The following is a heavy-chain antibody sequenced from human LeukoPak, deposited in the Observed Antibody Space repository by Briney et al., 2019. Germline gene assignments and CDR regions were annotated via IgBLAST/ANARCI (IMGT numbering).Heavy chain of an antibody. V-gene: IGHV4-34*01. J-gene: IGHJ5*02. CDR1: GGSFSGYY. CDR3: ARGRPSIAAARRPWFDP. D-gene: IGHD6-13*01. Sequence: SETLSLTCAVYGGSFSGYYWSWIRQPPGKGLEWIGEINHSGSTNYNPSLKSRVTISVDTSKNQFSLKLSSVTAADTAVYYCARGRPSIAAARRPWFDPWGQGTLVTVSS. CDR2: INHSGST.